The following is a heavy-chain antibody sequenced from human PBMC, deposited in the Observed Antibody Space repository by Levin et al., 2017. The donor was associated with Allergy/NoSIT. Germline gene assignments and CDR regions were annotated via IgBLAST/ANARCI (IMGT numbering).Heavy chain of an antibody. CDR2: VYNSGST. V-gene: IGHV4-59*01. J-gene: IGHJ5*02. D-gene: IGHD4-11*01. CDR3: TKGYNNYVGWFDP. Sequence: SETLSLTCTVSGGSINSYYWTWIRQPPGKGLEWIGYVYNSGSTNYNPSLKSRVTISLDTSKSQFSLKLTSVTAADTAVYYCTKGYNNYVGWFDPWGQGTLVTVSS. CDR1: GGSINSYY.